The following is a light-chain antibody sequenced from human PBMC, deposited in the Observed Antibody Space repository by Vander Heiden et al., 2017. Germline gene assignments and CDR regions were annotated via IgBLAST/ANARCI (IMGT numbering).Light chain of an antibody. V-gene: IGKV1-9*01. CDR1: QGISSH. CDR2: SAS. Sequence: DIQLTQSPSFLSTSVGDRVTITCRASQGISSHLAWYQQKPGKAPKVLIYSASTLQSGVPPGFSGGGSGTKFTPTTSSRQPEDFATYYCQQFNSNPPITFGQGTRLEIK. CDR3: QQFNSNPPIT. J-gene: IGKJ5*01.